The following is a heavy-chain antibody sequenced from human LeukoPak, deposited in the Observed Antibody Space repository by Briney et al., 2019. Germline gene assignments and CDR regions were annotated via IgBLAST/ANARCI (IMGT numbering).Heavy chain of an antibody. D-gene: IGHD5-24*01. CDR3: ARVRDGYNDAYDV. Sequence: PSETLSLTCTVSGGSMNTYYWSWIRQPPGKGLEWIGYIYHSGSTNYNPSLKSRVTMSVDTSKNQFSLKLSSVTAADTAVYYCARVRDGYNDAYDVWGQGTMVTVPS. CDR1: GGSMNTYY. CDR2: IYHSGST. V-gene: IGHV4-59*01. J-gene: IGHJ3*01.